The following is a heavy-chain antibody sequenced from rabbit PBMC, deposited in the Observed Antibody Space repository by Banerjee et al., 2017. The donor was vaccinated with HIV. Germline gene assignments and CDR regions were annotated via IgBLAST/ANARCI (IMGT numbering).Heavy chain of an antibody. V-gene: IGHV1S45*01. CDR1: GFSFSNNYV. J-gene: IGHJ4*01. CDR2: INTSSGTT. D-gene: IGHD3-1*01. Sequence: QERLEESGGGLVKPEGSLTLTCKASGFSFSNNYVMGLVRQAPGKGLEWIACINTSSGTTVYASWAKGRFTISKTSSTTVTLQMTSLTAADTATYFGAGDPWSFWNLWGPGTLATVS. CDR3: AGDPWSFWNL.